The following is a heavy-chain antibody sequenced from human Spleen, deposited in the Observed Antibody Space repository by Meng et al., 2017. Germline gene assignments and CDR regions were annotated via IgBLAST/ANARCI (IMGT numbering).Heavy chain of an antibody. V-gene: IGHV7-4-1*02. CDR3: ATDSGGGRSSY. CDR1: GYTFTRYA. J-gene: IGHJ4*02. D-gene: IGHD3-16*01. CDR2: INTNTGNP. Sequence: QVHLVQSGSELKKSGASVKVSCKASGYTFTRYAMNWVRQAPGQGLEWMGWINTNTGNPTYAQAFTGRFVFSLDTSVSTSYLQISSLKAEDTAVYYCATDSGGGRSSYWGQGTLVTVSS.